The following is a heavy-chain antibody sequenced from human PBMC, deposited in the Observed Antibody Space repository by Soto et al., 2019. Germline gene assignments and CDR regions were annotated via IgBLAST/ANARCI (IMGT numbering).Heavy chain of an antibody. Sequence: SLRLSCGASGISFSRCLMSWVRQAPGKGLEWVASISQDGTDTDYVDSVKGRFAISRDNPKNSLYLQMSSLRADDTAVYYCARDPLSYGDYAQTYWYFDLWGRGTRVTVSS. CDR2: ISQDGTDT. V-gene: IGHV3-7*01. CDR3: ARDPLSYGDYAQTYWYFDL. CDR1: GISFSRCL. D-gene: IGHD4-17*01. J-gene: IGHJ2*01.